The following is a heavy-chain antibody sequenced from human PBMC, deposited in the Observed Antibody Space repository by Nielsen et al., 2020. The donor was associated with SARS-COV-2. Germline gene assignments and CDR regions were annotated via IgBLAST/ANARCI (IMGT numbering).Heavy chain of an antibody. CDR1: GGSISDDYW. V-gene: IGHV2-70*11. Sequence: TLSLTCTVSGGSISDDYWSWIRQPPGKALEWLARIDWDDDKYYSTSLKTRLTISKDTSKNQVVLTMTNMDPVDTATYYCARAYYDILTGSYLHFDYWGQGTLVTVSS. CDR2: IDWDDDK. J-gene: IGHJ4*02. D-gene: IGHD3-9*01. CDR3: ARAYYDILTGSYLHFDY.